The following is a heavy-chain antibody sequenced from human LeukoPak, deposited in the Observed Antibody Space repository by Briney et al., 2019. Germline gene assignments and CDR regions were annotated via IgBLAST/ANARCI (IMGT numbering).Heavy chain of an antibody. J-gene: IGHJ4*02. CDR3: AKRRKSWYELAPSFDY. Sequence: PGGSLRLSCAASGFTFSSYAMSWVRQAPGKGLEWVSAISGSGGSTYYADSVKGRFTISRDNSKNTLYLQMNSLRAEDTAVYYCAKRRKSWYELAPSFDYWGQGTLVTVSS. D-gene: IGHD6-13*01. CDR2: ISGSGGST. V-gene: IGHV3-23*01. CDR1: GFTFSSYA.